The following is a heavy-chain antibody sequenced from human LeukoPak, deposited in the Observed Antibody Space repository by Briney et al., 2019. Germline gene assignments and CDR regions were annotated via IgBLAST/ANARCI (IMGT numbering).Heavy chain of an antibody. CDR1: GFTFSSYA. CDR2: ISGSGGST. V-gene: IGHV3-23*01. Sequence: PGGSLRLSCAASGFTFSSYAMSWVRQAPGKGLEWVSAISGSGGSTYYADSVKGRFTISRDNSKNTLYLQMSSLRAEDTAVYYCAKDRLGYSYGIGFDYWGQGTLVTVSS. CDR3: AKDRLGYSYGIGFDY. J-gene: IGHJ4*02. D-gene: IGHD5-18*01.